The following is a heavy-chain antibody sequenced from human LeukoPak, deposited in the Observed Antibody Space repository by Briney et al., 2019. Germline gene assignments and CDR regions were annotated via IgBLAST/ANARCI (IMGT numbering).Heavy chain of an antibody. CDR2: IIPIFGTA. D-gene: IGHD2-2*01. V-gene: IGHV1-69*13. CDR1: GYTFTSYG. Sequence: SVKVSCKASGYTFTSYGISWVRQAPGQGLEWMGGIIPIFGTANYAQKFQGRVTITADESTSTAYMELSSLRSEDTAVYYCARAVPAAIFGGFDPWGQGTLVTVSS. J-gene: IGHJ5*02. CDR3: ARAVPAAIFGGFDP.